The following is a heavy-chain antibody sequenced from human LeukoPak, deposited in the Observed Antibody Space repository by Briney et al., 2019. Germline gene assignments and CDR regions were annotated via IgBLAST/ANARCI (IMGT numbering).Heavy chain of an antibody. CDR2: ISAYNANT. V-gene: IGHV1-18*01. CDR3: ARIPLGYCSGGSCYGEYFQH. CDR1: GYTFTSYG. J-gene: IGHJ1*01. Sequence: ASVKVSCKASGYTFTSYGISWVRQAPGQGLEWMGWISAYNANTNYAQKLQGRVTMTTDTSTSTAYMELRSLRSDDTAVYYCARIPLGYCSGGSCYGEYFQHWGQGTLVTVSS. D-gene: IGHD2-15*01.